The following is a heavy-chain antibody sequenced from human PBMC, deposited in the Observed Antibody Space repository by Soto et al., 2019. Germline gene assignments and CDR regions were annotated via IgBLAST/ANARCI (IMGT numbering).Heavy chain of an antibody. CDR3: ARGVDTAKAGY. Sequence: VQLVESGGGLIQPGGSLRLSCAASGFTVSSHHMTWVRQAPGRGPEWVSTVYPGGNTYYADSVRGRFTISRDTSKNMLYLQMNSLRAEDTAVYYCARGVDTAKAGYWGRGTQVTVSS. CDR2: VYPGGNT. D-gene: IGHD5-18*01. CDR1: GFTVSSHH. V-gene: IGHV3-53*01. J-gene: IGHJ4*02.